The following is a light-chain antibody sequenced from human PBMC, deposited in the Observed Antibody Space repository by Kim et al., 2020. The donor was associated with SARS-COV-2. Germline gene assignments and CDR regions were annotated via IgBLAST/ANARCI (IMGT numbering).Light chain of an antibody. V-gene: IGKV1-27*01. J-gene: IGKJ4*01. Sequence: DIQMTQSPSSLSASVGDRVTITCRASQDINNYLAWYQHKPGKVPRLLIFDVVRSETGVTSRFSGSGSGTDFTLTINSLQPEDVATYYCQKYDSVPHTFGGGTKLEI. CDR2: DVV. CDR1: QDINNY. CDR3: QKYDSVPHT.